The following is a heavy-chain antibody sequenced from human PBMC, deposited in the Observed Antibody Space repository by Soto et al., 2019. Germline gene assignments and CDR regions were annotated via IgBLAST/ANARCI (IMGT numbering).Heavy chain of an antibody. Sequence: PSETLSLTCTVAGGSISSYYWSWIRQPPGKGLEWIGYIYYSGSTNYNPSLKSRVTISVDTSKNQFSLKLSSVTAADTAVYYCARGLGRYYYYYVDVWGKGTTVTVSS. V-gene: IGHV4-59*01. J-gene: IGHJ6*03. CDR3: ARGLGRYYYYYVDV. CDR1: GGSISSYY. CDR2: IYYSGST.